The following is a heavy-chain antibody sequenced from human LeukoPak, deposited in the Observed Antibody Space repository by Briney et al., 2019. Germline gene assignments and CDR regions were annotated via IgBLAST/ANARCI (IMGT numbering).Heavy chain of an antibody. V-gene: IGHV4-59*02. Sequence: PSETLSLTCTVSGGSVSSFYWGWIRQPPGKGLEWIGYIYYRWSTDYNPSLKSRVTISVDTSKNQFSLKLSSVTAADTAVYYCARDVGGGPFFDYWGQGILVTVSS. CDR2: IYYRWST. CDR3: ARDVGGGPFFDY. CDR1: GGSVSSFY. J-gene: IGHJ4*02. D-gene: IGHD2-15*01.